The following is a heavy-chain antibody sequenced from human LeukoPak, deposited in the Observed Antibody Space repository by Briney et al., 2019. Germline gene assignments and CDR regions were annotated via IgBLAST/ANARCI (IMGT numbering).Heavy chain of an antibody. Sequence: SETLSLTCTVSGGSISSYYWSWIRQPPGKGLEWIGYIYYSGSTNYNPSLKSRVTISVDTSKNQFSLKLSSVTAADTAVYYCARGSGSYYHWYFDLWGRGTLVTVSS. CDR2: IYYSGST. J-gene: IGHJ2*01. V-gene: IGHV4-59*01. CDR3: ARGSGSYYHWYFDL. D-gene: IGHD1-26*01. CDR1: GGSISSYY.